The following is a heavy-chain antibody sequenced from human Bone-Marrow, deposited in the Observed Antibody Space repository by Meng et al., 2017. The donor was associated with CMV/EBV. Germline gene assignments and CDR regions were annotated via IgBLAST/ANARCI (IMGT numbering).Heavy chain of an antibody. CDR3: AGDSSGYYPRLGY. CDR1: GFTFSSYG. D-gene: IGHD3-22*01. V-gene: IGHV3-NL1*01. J-gene: IGHJ4*02. CDR2: IYSGGST. Sequence: GGSLRLSCAASGFTFSSYGMHWVRQAPGKGLEWVSVIYSGGSTYYADSVKGRFTISRDNSKNTLYLQMNSLRAEDTAVYYCAGDSSGYYPRLGYWGQGTLVTVSS.